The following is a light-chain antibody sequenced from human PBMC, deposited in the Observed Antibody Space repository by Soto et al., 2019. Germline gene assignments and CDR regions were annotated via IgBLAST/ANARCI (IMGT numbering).Light chain of an antibody. CDR1: SDDVGGYNY. CDR2: EVT. CDR3: SSYAGTYSYVV. Sequence: QSALTQPPSASGSPGQSVTISCTGTSDDVGGYNYVSWYQHHPGKAPKLIIYEVTKRPSGVPDRFSGSKSGNTASLTVSGLQPADEAVYYCSSYAGTYSYVVFGGGTKLTVL. V-gene: IGLV2-8*01. J-gene: IGLJ2*01.